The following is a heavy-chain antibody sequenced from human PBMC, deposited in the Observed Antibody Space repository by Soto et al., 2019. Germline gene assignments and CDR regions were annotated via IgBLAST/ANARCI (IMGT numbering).Heavy chain of an antibody. D-gene: IGHD6-13*01. Sequence: GGSLRLSCAASGFTFSSYAMSWVRQAPGKGLEWVSAISGSGGSTYYADSVKGRFTISRDNSKNTLYLQMNSLKAEDTAVYYCAKDLSGSSWYGIWGQGTMVTVSS. J-gene: IGHJ3*02. CDR1: GFTFSSYA. CDR2: ISGSGGST. V-gene: IGHV3-23*01. CDR3: AKDLSGSSWYGI.